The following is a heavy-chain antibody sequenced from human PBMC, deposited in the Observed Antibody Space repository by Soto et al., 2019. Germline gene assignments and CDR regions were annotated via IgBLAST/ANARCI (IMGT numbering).Heavy chain of an antibody. D-gene: IGHD3-22*01. CDR1: GGTFSSYA. J-gene: IGHJ6*02. CDR2: IIPIFGTA. Sequence: SVKVSCKASGGTFSSYAISWVRQAPGQGLEWMGGIIPIFGTANYAQKFQGRVTITADKSTSTAYMELSSLRSEDTAVYYCARDSSYYYYDSSGPWYYYGMDVWGQGTTGTV. V-gene: IGHV1-69*06. CDR3: ARDSSYYYYDSSGPWYYYGMDV.